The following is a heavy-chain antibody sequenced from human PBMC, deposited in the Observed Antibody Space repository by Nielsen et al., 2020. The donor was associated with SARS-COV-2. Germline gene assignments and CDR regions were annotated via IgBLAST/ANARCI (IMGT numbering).Heavy chain of an antibody. Sequence: SVKVSCKASGDTFRNDAFSWVRQAPGQGLEWMGGIITVLYTPIYSQKFQGRVTITRDTSASTAYMELSGLSSEDTAVYYCARSRGCSATSCFFDYWGQGALVTVSS. V-gene: IGHV1-69*10. D-gene: IGHD2-2*01. CDR3: ARSRGCSATSCFFDY. CDR1: GDTFRNDA. CDR2: IITVLYTP. J-gene: IGHJ4*02.